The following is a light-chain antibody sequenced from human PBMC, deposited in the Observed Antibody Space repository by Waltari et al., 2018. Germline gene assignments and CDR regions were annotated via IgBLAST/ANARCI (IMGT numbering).Light chain of an antibody. CDR2: RNN. Sequence: QSVLTQPPSASGTPWQRVTIPSSARPSTIGRTYSYWYQQFPGTAPKLLVYRNNERPSGVPDRISGSKSGTSASLAISGLRSEDEADYYCATWDGSLTAWVFGGGTKVTVL. CDR3: ATWDGSLTAWV. J-gene: IGLJ3*02. CDR1: PSTIGRTY. V-gene: IGLV1-47*01.